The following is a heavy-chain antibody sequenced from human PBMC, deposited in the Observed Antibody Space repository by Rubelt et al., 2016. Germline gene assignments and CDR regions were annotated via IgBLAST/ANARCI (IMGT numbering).Heavy chain of an antibody. CDR3: ARDPGPVDWLPYYFDY. D-gene: IGHD3-9*01. CDR1: GFTFTSYS. J-gene: IGHJ4*02. V-gene: IGHV3-21*04. Sequence: VQLVESGGGLVKPGGSLRLSCAASGFTFTSYSMNWVRQAPGKGLEWVSSISSGGSHMYYADSVKGRFTISRDNAKNSLYLQMLSLRAEDTALYYCARDPGPVDWLPYYFDYWGQGTLVTVSS. CDR2: ISSGGSHM.